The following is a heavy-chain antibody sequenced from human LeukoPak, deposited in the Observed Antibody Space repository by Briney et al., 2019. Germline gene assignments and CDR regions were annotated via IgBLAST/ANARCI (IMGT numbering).Heavy chain of an antibody. Sequence: GGSLRLSCAASGFTFSSYSMNWVRQAPGKGLEWVSSISSSSYIYYADSVKGRFTISRDNAKNSLYLQMNSLRAEDTAVYYCARDENLYSPDYWGQGTLVTVSS. D-gene: IGHD3-16*01. CDR1: GFTFSSYS. CDR3: ARDENLYSPDY. CDR2: ISSSSYI. J-gene: IGHJ4*02. V-gene: IGHV3-21*01.